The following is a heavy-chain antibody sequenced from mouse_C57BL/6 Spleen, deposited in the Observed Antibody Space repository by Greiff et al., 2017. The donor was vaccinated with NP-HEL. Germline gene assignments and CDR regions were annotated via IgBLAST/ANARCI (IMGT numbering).Heavy chain of an antibody. CDR1: GYSITSDY. V-gene: IGHV3-8*01. J-gene: IGHJ4*01. Sequence: EVQLQQSGPGLAKPSQPLSLPCSVTGYSITSDYWNWIRKFPGNKLEYMGYISYSGSTYYNPSLKSRISITRDTSKNQYYLQLNSVTTEDTATYYCARSYYTLYYAMDYWGQGTSVTVSS. CDR3: ARSYYTLYYAMDY. D-gene: IGHD2-12*01. CDR2: ISYSGST.